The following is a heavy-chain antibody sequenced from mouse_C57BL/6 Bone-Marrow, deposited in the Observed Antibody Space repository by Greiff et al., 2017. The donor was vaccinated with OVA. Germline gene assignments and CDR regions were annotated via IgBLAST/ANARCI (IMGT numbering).Heavy chain of an antibody. Sequence: VQLQQSGTVLARPGASVKMSCKTSGYTFTSYWMHWVKQRPGQGLEWIGAIYPGNSDTSYNQKFKGKAKLTAVTSASTAYMELSSLTNEDSAVYYCTRGTTVVARSDYWGQGTTLTVSS. V-gene: IGHV1-5*01. CDR1: GYTFTSYW. CDR3: TRGTTVVARSDY. D-gene: IGHD1-1*01. CDR2: IYPGNSDT. J-gene: IGHJ2*01.